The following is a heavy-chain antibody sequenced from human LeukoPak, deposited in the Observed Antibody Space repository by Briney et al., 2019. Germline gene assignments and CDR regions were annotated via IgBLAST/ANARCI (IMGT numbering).Heavy chain of an antibody. CDR1: GVSISSGSHH. J-gene: IGHJ4*02. V-gene: IGHV4-39*01. CDR2: IYYSRTT. Sequence: SETLSLTCTVSGVSISSGSHHWGWFRQSPGKGLEWIGSIYYSRTTNYNPSLNSRVTISVVTSKNQFSLQLNSVTAADTAVYYCVRHDGRSGGTMGALDSWGQGSLVTVSS. CDR3: VRHDGRSGGTMGALDS. D-gene: IGHD4-23*01.